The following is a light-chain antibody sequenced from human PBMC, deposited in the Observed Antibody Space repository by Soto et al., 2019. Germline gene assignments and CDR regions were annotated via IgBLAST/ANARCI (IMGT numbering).Light chain of an antibody. CDR3: QQYGSSPPLT. V-gene: IGKV3-20*01. J-gene: IGKJ4*01. CDR1: QRVSSSY. Sequence: ELVLTQSPGTLSLSPGERATLSCRASQRVSSSYLAWYQQKPGQAPRILIYGASTRATGIPDRFSGSGSGTDFTLTISRLEPEDFAVYYCQQYGSSPPLTFGGGTKVEIK. CDR2: GAS.